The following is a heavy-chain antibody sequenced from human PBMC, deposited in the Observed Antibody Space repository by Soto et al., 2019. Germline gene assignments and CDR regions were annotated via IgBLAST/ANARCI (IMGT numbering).Heavy chain of an antibody. CDR2: ISVSGGST. CDR1: AFPFSTYA. V-gene: IGHV3-23*01. Sequence: QLLASGGGLVQPGGSLRLSCAASAFPFSTYAMSWVRRAPGKGLAWVSIISVSGGSTYSADSVTGRFTISRYNSKNTLYLQMDSLRADDTAVYYCAKRTKYSSSWHRNYYYYYGMDLWGQGTTVTVS. D-gene: IGHD2-2*01. CDR3: AKRTKYSSSWHRNYYYYYGMDL. J-gene: IGHJ6*02.